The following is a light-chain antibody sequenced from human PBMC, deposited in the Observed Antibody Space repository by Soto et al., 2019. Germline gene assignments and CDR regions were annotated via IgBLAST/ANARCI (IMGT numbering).Light chain of an antibody. CDR2: DAS. V-gene: IGKV3-11*01. Sequence: EIVLTQSPATLSLSPGERATLSCRAIQSVSTDLAWYQQKRGQAPRLLMYDASQRVTGIPARFSGSGSGTDFTLTISSLEPQDFAVYYCQQRSNWPPYTFGQGTKLEI. J-gene: IGKJ2*01. CDR1: QSVSTD. CDR3: QQRSNWPPYT.